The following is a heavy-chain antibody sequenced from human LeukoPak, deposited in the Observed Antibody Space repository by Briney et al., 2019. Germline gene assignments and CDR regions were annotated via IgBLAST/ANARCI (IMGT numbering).Heavy chain of an antibody. CDR1: GFTFSTYD. D-gene: IGHD3-16*01. Sequence: PGGSLRLSCSASGFTFSTYDMRWVRQATGKGLEWVSGIGFAGDTNYADSAKGRFTISRENAKSSLYLQMNSLTPGDTAMYFCARGLPGGLDPWGQGTVVTVSS. CDR3: ARGLPGGLDP. V-gene: IGHV3-13*01. CDR2: IGFAGDT. J-gene: IGHJ5*02.